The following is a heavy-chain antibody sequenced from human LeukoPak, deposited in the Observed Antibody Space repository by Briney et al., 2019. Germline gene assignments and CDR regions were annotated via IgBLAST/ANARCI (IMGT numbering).Heavy chain of an antibody. CDR2: ISYDGSNK. CDR1: GFTFSSYA. CDR3: AREPPAATKFNY. D-gene: IGHD2-2*01. Sequence: GRSLRPSCAASGFTFSSYAMHWVRQAPGKGLEWVAVISYDGSNKYYADSVKGRFTISRDNSKNTLYLQMNSLRAEDTAVYYCAREPPAATKFNYWGQGTLVTVSS. V-gene: IGHV3-30-3*01. J-gene: IGHJ4*02.